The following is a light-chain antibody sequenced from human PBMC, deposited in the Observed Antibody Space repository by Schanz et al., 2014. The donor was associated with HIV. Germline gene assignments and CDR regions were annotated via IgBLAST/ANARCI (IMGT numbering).Light chain of an antibody. CDR3: NSYVGNSVWV. J-gene: IGLJ3*02. CDR2: EVS. Sequence: QSVLTQPASVSGSPGQSITISCTGTRSDVGSYNLVSWYQQHPGKAPKLMIYEVSKRPSGVSNRFSGSKSGNTAYLTISGLQAEDEADYYCNSYVGNSVWVFGGGTKLTVL. CDR1: RSDVGSYNL. V-gene: IGLV2-23*02.